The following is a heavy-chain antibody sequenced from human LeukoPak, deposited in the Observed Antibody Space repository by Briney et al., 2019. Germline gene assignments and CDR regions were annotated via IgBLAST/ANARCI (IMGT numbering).Heavy chain of an antibody. D-gene: IGHD2/OR15-2a*01. CDR3: AKGESKDYLNYFDYLNYFDH. J-gene: IGHJ4*02. V-gene: IGHV3-30-3*01. Sequence: GGSLRLSCAASGFTFSSYAMHWVRQAPGKGLEWVAVISYDGSNKYYADSVKGRFTISRDNSKNTLYLQMNSLRAEDTAIYYCAKGESKDYLNYFDYLNYFDHWGQGALVTVSS. CDR2: ISYDGSNK. CDR1: GFTFSSYA.